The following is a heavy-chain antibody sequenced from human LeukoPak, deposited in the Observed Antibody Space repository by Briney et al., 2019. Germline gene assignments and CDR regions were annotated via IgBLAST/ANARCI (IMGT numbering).Heavy chain of an antibody. CDR2: IYHSGST. CDR3: ARSVGITGTPFDY. D-gene: IGHD1-7*01. CDR1: GYSISIGYY. Sequence: SETLSLTCTVSGYSISIGYYWGWIRQPPGKGLEWIGNIYHSGSTYYKPSLKSRVTMSVDTSKNQFSLKLSSVTAADTAVYYCARSVGITGTPFDYWGQGTLVTVSS. V-gene: IGHV4-38-2*02. J-gene: IGHJ4*02.